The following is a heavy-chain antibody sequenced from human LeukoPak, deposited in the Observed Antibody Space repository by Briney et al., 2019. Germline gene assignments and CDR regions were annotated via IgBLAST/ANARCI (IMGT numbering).Heavy chain of an antibody. CDR2: ISYDGKNE. CDR3: AKNFLYYAIYAFDI. Sequence: GGSLRLSCAASGFTFSNSGKHWVSQAPGEGLEWVAVISYDGKNEYYTDSVKGRFTTSTDNAKNTLYLQMNSLKAEDTAVYYCAKNFLYYAIYAFDIWGQGTMVTVSS. CDR1: GFTFSNSG. J-gene: IGHJ3*02. V-gene: IGHV3-30*18. D-gene: IGHD3-16*01.